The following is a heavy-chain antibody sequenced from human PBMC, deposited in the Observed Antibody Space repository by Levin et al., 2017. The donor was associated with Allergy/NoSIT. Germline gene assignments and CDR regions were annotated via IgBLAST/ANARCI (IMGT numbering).Heavy chain of an antibody. Sequence: GESLKISCAASGFTFNSYSMIWIRQAPGKGLEWVSSISGSTVYKYYADSLRGRFTISRDNAKNLVHLQMDGLRADDTAVYYCARRGPDHSGWYVDYWGQGTLVTVSS. V-gene: IGHV3-21*01. D-gene: IGHD6-19*01. CDR3: ARRGPDHSGWYVDY. J-gene: IGHJ4*01. CDR2: ISGSTVYK. CDR1: GFTFNSYS.